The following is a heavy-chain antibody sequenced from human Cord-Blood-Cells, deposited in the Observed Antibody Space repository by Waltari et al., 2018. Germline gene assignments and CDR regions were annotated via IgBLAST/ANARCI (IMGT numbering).Heavy chain of an antibody. CDR2: IYYSGST. J-gene: IGHJ3*02. Sequence: QVQLQESGPGLVKPSETLSLTCTVSGGPISSYYWSWIRQPPGKGLEWIGYIYYSGSTNYNPSPKSRVTISVDTSKNQFSLKLSSVTAADTAVYYCARYSSSWPYAFDIWGQGTMVTVSS. V-gene: IGHV4-59*08. CDR3: ARYSSSWPYAFDI. D-gene: IGHD6-13*01. CDR1: GGPISSYY.